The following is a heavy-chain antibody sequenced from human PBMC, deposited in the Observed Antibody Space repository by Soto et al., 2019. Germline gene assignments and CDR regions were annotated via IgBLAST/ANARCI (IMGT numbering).Heavy chain of an antibody. J-gene: IGHJ6*02. CDR3: ARGFWSGSYSGGLGMDV. D-gene: IGHD3-3*01. Sequence: PSETLSLTCAVYGGSFSGYYWSWIRQPPGKGLEWIGEINHSGSTNYNPSLKSRVTISVDTSKNQFSLKLSSVTAADTAVYYCARGFWSGSYSGGLGMDVWGQGSTVTAP. CDR2: INHSGST. CDR1: GGSFSGYY. V-gene: IGHV4-34*01.